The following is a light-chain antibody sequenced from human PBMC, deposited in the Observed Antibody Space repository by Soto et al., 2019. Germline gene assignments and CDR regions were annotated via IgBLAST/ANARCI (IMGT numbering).Light chain of an antibody. Sequence: QSALTQPRSVSGSPGQSVTISCTGTSSDVGGYNYFSWYQQHPGKAPKLMIYDVSKRPSGVPDRFSGSKSGNTASLTISGLQAEDEADYYCCSYAGSYTVVFGTGTKLTVL. CDR3: CSYAGSYTVV. CDR2: DVS. V-gene: IGLV2-11*01. J-gene: IGLJ1*01. CDR1: SSDVGGYNY.